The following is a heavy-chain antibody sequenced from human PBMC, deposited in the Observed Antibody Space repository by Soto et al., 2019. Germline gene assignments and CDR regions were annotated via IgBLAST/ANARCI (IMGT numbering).Heavy chain of an antibody. CDR3: AKGRELLAFDY. Sequence: XGSLRLSCAAAGVTFSSYGMHWVRQAPGKGLEWVAVISYDGSNKYYADSVKGRFTISRDNSKNTLYLQMNSLRAEDTAVYYCAKGRELLAFDYWGQGTLVTVSS. CDR2: ISYDGSNK. V-gene: IGHV3-30*18. CDR1: GVTFSSYG. J-gene: IGHJ4*02. D-gene: IGHD1-26*01.